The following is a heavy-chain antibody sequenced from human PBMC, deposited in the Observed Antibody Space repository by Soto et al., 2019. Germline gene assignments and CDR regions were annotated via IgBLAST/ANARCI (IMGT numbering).Heavy chain of an antibody. V-gene: IGHV2-70*11. CDR3: ARIRTTARYFDY. J-gene: IGHJ4*02. CDR2: IDWDDDK. Sequence: SCPTLVNPPQTLKLTCNLSASSHSISEMCVSWIRQPPGRALEWLARIDWDDDKYYSTSLKTRLTISKDSSKNQVVLTMTNMDPVDTATYYCARIRTTARYFDYWGQ. CDR1: ASSHSISEMC. D-gene: IGHD1-1*01.